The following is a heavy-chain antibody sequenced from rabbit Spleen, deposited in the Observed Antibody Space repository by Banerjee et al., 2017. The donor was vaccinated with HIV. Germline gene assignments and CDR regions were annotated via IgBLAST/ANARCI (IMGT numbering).Heavy chain of an antibody. J-gene: IGHJ4*01. D-gene: IGHD1-1*01. CDR2: IYIGSSGST. CDR3: AGSMDVDWIGYYYPYYFGL. V-gene: IGHV1S40*01. CDR1: GFSLSSGYD. Sequence: QSLEESGGDLVKPGASLTLTCTASGFSLSSGYDLCWVRQAPGKGLEWIACIYIGSSGSTYYASWAKGRFTISKTSSTTVTLQMTSLTVADTATYFCAGSMDVDWIGYYYPYYFGLWGPGTLVTVS.